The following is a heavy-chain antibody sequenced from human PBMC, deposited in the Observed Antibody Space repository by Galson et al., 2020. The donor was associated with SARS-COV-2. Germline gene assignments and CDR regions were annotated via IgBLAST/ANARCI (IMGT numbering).Heavy chain of an antibody. CDR1: GDSVSSNSAA. D-gene: IGHD6-19*01. V-gene: IGHV6-1*01. CDR3: ARSPGVTVARTMGV. CDR2: TYYRSKWSS. Sequence: SQTPSLTCAISGDSVSSNSAAWNWTRQSPSRGLEWLGRTYYRSKWSSDYAVSVKSRISIKPDTSKNQFSLQLNSVTPEDTAVYYCARSPGVTVARTMGVRGQGTIVTVSS. J-gene: IGHJ6*02.